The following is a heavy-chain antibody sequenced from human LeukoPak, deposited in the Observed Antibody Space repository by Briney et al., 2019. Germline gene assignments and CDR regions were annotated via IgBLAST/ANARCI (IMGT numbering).Heavy chain of an antibody. Sequence: PSETLSLTCTVSGGSISSSSYYWGWIRQPPGKGRGWIESIYYSGSTYYNPSLKSRVTISVDTSKNQFSLKLSSVTAADTAVYYCARPMGGYCSSTSCSNWFDPWGQGTLVTVSS. CDR2: IYYSGST. CDR1: GGSISSSSYY. V-gene: IGHV4-39*01. D-gene: IGHD2-2*01. CDR3: ARPMGGYCSSTSCSNWFDP. J-gene: IGHJ5*02.